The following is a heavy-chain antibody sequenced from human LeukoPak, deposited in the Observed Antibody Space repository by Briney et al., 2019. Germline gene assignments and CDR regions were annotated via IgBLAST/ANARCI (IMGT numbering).Heavy chain of an antibody. J-gene: IGHJ4*02. CDR2: IKSKTDGGTT. Sequence: KPGGSLRLSCAASGFTFSNAWMSWVRQAPGKGLEWFGRIKSKTDGGTTDYAAPVKGRFTISRDDSKNTLYLQMNSLKTEDTAVYYCTTDDWLGLDYWGQGTLVTVSS. D-gene: IGHD3-9*01. CDR1: GFTFSNAW. V-gene: IGHV3-15*01. CDR3: TTDDWLGLDY.